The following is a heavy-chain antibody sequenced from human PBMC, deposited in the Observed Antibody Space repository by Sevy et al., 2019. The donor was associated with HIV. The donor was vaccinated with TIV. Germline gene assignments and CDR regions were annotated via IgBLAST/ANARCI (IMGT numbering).Heavy chain of an antibody. CDR2: INPSGGST. CDR1: GYTFTSYY. CDR3: ARDHTVIGSSGYGAFDI. V-gene: IGHV1-46*01. Sequence: ASVKVSCKASGYTFTSYYMHWVRQAPGQGLEWMGIINPSGGSTSYAQKFQGRVTMTRDMSTSTVYMKLSILRSEDTAVYYCARDHTVIGSSGYGAFDIWGQGTMVTVSS. J-gene: IGHJ3*02. D-gene: IGHD6-13*01.